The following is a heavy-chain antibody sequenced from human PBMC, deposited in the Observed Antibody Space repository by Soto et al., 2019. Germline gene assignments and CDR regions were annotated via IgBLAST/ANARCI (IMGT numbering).Heavy chain of an antibody. J-gene: IGHJ4*02. CDR1: GFSFSSYG. Sequence: QVQLVESGGGVVQPGRSLRLSCAASGFSFSSYGMLWVRQTPGKGLEWVAVISYDGSNKYYADSVKGRFTISRDNSMNTLYLQMNSLRAEDTAVYYCAKTPQGGWVPFDYWGQGTLVTVSS. CDR2: ISYDGSNK. D-gene: IGHD6-19*01. V-gene: IGHV3-30*18. CDR3: AKTPQGGWVPFDY.